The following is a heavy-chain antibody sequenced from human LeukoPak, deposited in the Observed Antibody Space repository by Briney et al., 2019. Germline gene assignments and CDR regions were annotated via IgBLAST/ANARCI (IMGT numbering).Heavy chain of an antibody. CDR2: IIPIFGTA. CDR3: ARAKYDSSGYYWFDP. Sequence: GASVKVSCKASGGTFSSYAISWVRQAPGQGLEWMGGIIPIFGTANYAQKLQGRVTMTTDTSTSTAYMELRSLRSDDTAVYYCARAKYDSSGYYWFDPWGQGTLVTVSS. CDR1: GGTFSSYA. J-gene: IGHJ5*02. V-gene: IGHV1-69*05. D-gene: IGHD3-22*01.